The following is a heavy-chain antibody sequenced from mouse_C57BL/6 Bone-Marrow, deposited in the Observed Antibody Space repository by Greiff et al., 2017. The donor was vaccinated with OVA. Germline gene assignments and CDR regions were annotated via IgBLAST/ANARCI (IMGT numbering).Heavy chain of an antibody. V-gene: IGHV7-3*01. Sequence: EVHLVESGGGLVQPGGSLSLSCAASGFTFTDYYMSWVRQPPGKALEWLGFIRNKANGYTTEYSASVKGRFTISRDNSQSILYLQMNALRAEDSATYYCARLYDYDGGQNFAYWGQGTLVTVSA. D-gene: IGHD2-4*01. CDR1: GFTFTDYY. CDR3: ARLYDYDGGQNFAY. J-gene: IGHJ3*01. CDR2: IRNKANGYTT.